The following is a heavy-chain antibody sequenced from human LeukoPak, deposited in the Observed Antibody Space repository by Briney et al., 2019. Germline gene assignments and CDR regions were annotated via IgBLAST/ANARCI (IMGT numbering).Heavy chain of an antibody. CDR3: AREDWYYYDSSGLDY. CDR2: IRYDGSNK. Sequence: RPGGSLRLSCAASGFTFSSYGMHWVRQAPGKGLEWVAFIRYDGSNKYYADSVKGRFTISKDNAKNSLYLQMNSLRAEDTAVYYCAREDWYYYDSSGLDYWGQGTLVTVSS. CDR1: GFTFSSYG. J-gene: IGHJ4*02. V-gene: IGHV3-30*02. D-gene: IGHD3-22*01.